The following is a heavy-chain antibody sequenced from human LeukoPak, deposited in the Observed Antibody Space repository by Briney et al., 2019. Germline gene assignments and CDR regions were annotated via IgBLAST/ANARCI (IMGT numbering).Heavy chain of an antibody. D-gene: IGHD3-10*01. J-gene: IGHJ5*01. V-gene: IGHV4-39*07. CDR3: ARDIIISWFYS. Sequence: SETLSLTCTVSGASIRSDSKYGAWVRQPPGEGPLWIGSIYHTGSTFYNPSLMSRVSISIDSSKNQFSLKLSSVTGADTALYYCARDIIISWFYSCGQGTLVSVSS. CDR1: GASIRSDSKY. CDR2: IYHTGST.